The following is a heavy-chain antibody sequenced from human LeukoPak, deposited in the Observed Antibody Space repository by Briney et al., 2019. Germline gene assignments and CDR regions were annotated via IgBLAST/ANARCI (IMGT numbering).Heavy chain of an antibody. CDR1: GFTFSSYS. CDR2: ISSSSSYI. Sequence: PGGSLRLSCAASGFTFSSYSMNWVRQAPGKGLEWVSSISSSSSYIYYADSVKGRFTISRDNAKNSLYLQMNSLRAEDTAVYYCARDMKDTAMVTDYWGQGTLVTVPS. V-gene: IGHV3-21*01. CDR3: ARDMKDTAMVTDY. D-gene: IGHD5-18*01. J-gene: IGHJ4*02.